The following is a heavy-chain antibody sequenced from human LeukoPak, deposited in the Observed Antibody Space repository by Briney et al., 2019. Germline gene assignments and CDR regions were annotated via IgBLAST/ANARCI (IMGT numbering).Heavy chain of an antibody. V-gene: IGHV3-30-3*01. CDR1: GFTFSSYA. D-gene: IGHD3-16*01. Sequence: PGRSLRLSCAASGFTFSSYAMHWVRQAPGKGLEWVAVISYDGSNKYYADSVKGRFTITRDNSKNTLYLQMNSLRAEHTAVYYCARGGHWAKDYYYGMDVWGQGTTVTVSS. J-gene: IGHJ6*02. CDR3: ARGGHWAKDYYYGMDV. CDR2: ISYDGSNK.